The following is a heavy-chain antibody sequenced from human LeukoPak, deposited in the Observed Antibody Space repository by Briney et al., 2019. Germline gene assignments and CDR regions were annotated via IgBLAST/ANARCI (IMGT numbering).Heavy chain of an antibody. J-gene: IGHJ5*02. CDR1: GGSISSYH. CDR2: IYYSGST. CDR3: ARGPPGGQFDP. Sequence: PSETLSLTCTVSGGSISSYHWTWIRQPPGKGLEWIGYIYYSGSTNYNPSLKSRVTISVDTSNNQFSLKLSSVTAADTAVYYCARGPPGGQFDPWGQGTLVTVSS. D-gene: IGHD3-10*01. V-gene: IGHV4-59*01.